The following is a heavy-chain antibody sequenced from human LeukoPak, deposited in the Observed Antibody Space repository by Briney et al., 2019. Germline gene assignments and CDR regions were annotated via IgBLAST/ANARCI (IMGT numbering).Heavy chain of an antibody. D-gene: IGHD6-19*01. J-gene: IGHJ4*02. V-gene: IGHV3-48*03. CDR3: AKFSSDWYEDY. CDR2: ISSSGSTI. Sequence: PGGSLRLSCAASGFTFSSYEMNWVRQAPGKGLEWVSYISSSGSTIYYADSVKGRFTISRDNSKNTLYLQMDSLRAEDTAVYYCAKFSSDWYEDYWGQGTLVTVSS. CDR1: GFTFSSYE.